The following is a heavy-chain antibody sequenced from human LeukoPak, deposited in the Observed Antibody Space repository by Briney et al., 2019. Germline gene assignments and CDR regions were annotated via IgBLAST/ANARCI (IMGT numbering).Heavy chain of an antibody. CDR2: ISWNSGSI. J-gene: IGHJ4*02. D-gene: IGHD5-12*01. V-gene: IGHV3-9*01. CDR3: AKSIGIVDGYYFGY. CDR1: GFTFDDYA. Sequence: GGSLRLSCAASGFTFDDYAMHWVRQAPGKGLEWVSGISWNSGSIGYADSVKGRFTISRDNAKNSLYLQMNSLRAEDTALYYCAKSIGIVDGYYFGYWGQGTLVTVSS.